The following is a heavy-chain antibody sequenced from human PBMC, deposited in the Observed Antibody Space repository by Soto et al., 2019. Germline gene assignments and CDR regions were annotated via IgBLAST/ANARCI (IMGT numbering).Heavy chain of an antibody. CDR1: GFTFGPYW. J-gene: IGHJ2*01. Sequence: EVQLVESGGGLVQPGGSLRLSCAASGFTFGPYWMTWVRQAPGKGLEWVAKIKPDGSEKYYVDSVKGRFTISRDNTNTSLYLQMNSLRAEDTAVYYCARPYTVAGSSYWCFDLWGRGTLVTVSS. V-gene: IGHV3-7*01. CDR2: IKPDGSEK. CDR3: ARPYTVAGSSYWCFDL. D-gene: IGHD3-16*01.